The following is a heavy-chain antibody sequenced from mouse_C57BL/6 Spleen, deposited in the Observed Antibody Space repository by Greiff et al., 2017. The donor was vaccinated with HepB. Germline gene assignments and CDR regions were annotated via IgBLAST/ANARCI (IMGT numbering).Heavy chain of an antibody. CDR1: GYSFTGYY. D-gene: IGHD1-1*01. Sequence: VQLQQSGPELVKPGASVKISCKASGYSFTGYYMNWVKQSPEKSLEWIGEINPSTGGTTYNQKFKAKATLTVDKSSSTAYMQLESLTSEDSAVYYCARRDYGSKFAYWGQGTLVTVSA. V-gene: IGHV1-42*01. CDR3: ARRDYGSKFAY. J-gene: IGHJ3*01. CDR2: INPSTGGT.